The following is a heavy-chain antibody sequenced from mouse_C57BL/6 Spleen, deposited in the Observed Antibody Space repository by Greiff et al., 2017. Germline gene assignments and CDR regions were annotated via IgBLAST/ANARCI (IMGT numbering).Heavy chain of an antibody. V-gene: IGHV3-6*01. J-gene: IGHJ4*01. CDR2: ISYDGSN. Sequence: EVKVEESGPGLVKPSQSLSLTCSVTGYSITSGYYWNWIRQFPGNKLEWMGYISYDGSNNYNPSLKNRISITRDTSKNQFFLKLNSVTTEDTATYYCARGSNWVYAMDYWGQGTSVTVSS. CDR3: ARGSNWVYAMDY. CDR1: GYSITSGYY. D-gene: IGHD2-5*01.